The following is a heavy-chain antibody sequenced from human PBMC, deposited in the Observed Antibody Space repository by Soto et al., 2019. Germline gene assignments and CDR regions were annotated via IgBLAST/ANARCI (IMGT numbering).Heavy chain of an antibody. CDR3: ARDSWELGLDY. D-gene: IGHD1-26*01. CDR1: GGSISSGGYS. J-gene: IGHJ4*02. V-gene: IGHV4-61*08. CDR2: IYYSGST. Sequence: PSETLSLTCAVSGGSISSGGYSWSWIRQPPGKGLEWIGYIYYSGSTNYNPSLKSRVTISVDTSKNQFSLKLSSVTAADTAVYYCARDSWELGLDYWGQGTLVTVSS.